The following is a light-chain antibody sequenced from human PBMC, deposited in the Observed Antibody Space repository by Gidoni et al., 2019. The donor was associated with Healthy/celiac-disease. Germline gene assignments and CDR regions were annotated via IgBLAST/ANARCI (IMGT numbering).Light chain of an antibody. J-gene: IGKJ5*01. CDR1: QSFSSY. CDR3: QQRSNWPPLIT. V-gene: IGKV3-11*01. Sequence: EIVLTQSPATLSLAPGERATLSCRASQSFSSYFAWYQQKPGQAPRLLIYDASNRATGIPARLRGSGSGTDFTLTISSLEPEDFAVYYCQQRSNWPPLITFGQGTRLEIK. CDR2: DAS.